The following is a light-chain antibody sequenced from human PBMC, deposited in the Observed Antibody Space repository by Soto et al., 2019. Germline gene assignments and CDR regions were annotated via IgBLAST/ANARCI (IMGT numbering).Light chain of an antibody. CDR2: TAS. CDR1: QSVSSKS. Sequence: EIVLTQSPGTLSLSPGERATLSCRASQSVSSKSLAWYQQKPGQAPRLLIYTASSRATGIPDRFSGIGSGIDFTLTINRLEPEDFAVYYCQQYDSSPRTFGQGTKVDIK. CDR3: QQYDSSPRT. J-gene: IGKJ1*01. V-gene: IGKV3-20*01.